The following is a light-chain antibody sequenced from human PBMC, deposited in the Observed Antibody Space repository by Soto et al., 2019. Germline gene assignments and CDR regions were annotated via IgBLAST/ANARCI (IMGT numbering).Light chain of an antibody. CDR3: LQHNNYPWT. V-gene: IGKV1-17*01. J-gene: IGKJ1*01. Sequence: IKMPQFPSCLSPSVPERAAIPFRTSQGIRNDVGWYQQKPGQAPKRLIYVASRLESGVPSRFSGSGFGTEFTLTISSLQSEDFATYYCLQHNNYPWTFGQGTKV. CDR1: QGIRND. CDR2: VAS.